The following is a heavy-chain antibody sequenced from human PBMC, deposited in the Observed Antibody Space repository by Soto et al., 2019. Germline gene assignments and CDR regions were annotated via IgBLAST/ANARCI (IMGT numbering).Heavy chain of an antibody. J-gene: IGHJ4*02. Sequence: TSETLSLTCTVSGGSISSGGYYWSWIRQHPGKGLEWIGYIYDSGNTYYNPSLKSRVTISVDTSKKQLSLKLSSVTAADTAVYYCARGRDSSGYYYFDYWGQGTLVTVSS. D-gene: IGHD3-22*01. CDR1: GGSISSGGYY. CDR2: IYDSGNT. V-gene: IGHV4-31*03. CDR3: ARGRDSSGYYYFDY.